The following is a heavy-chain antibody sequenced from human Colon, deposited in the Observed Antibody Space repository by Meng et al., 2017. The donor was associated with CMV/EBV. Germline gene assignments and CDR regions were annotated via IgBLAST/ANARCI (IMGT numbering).Heavy chain of an antibody. J-gene: IGHJ6*02. CDR1: AFRFNSYN. D-gene: IGHD5-24*01. V-gene: IGHV3-30*04. CDR3: ARAPPKERHNYYYGMDV. Sequence: GESLKISCGASAFRFNSYNIHWVRQPLGKGLEWVAMISDDGINKYYGDFVKGRFTVSRDNSKNTVYLQMNGLTGEDTAVYYCARAPPKERHNYYYGMDVWGQGTAVTVSS. CDR2: ISDDGINK.